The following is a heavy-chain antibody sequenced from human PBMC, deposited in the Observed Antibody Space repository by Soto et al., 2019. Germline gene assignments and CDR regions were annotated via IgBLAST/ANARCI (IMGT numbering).Heavy chain of an antibody. Sequence: PGGSLRLSCAASGFTVSSNYMSWVRQAPGKGLEWVSVIYSGGSTYYADSVKGRFTISRDNSKNTLYLQMNSLRAEDTAVYYCARDAPLTLVAATLYYYYGMDVWGQGTTVTVSS. CDR1: GFTVSSNY. J-gene: IGHJ6*02. D-gene: IGHD2-15*01. V-gene: IGHV3-66*01. CDR3: ARDAPLTLVAATLYYYYGMDV. CDR2: IYSGGST.